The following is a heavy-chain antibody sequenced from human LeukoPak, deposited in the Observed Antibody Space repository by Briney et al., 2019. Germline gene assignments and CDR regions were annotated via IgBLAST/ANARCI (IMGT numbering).Heavy chain of an antibody. CDR3: ARDPSRGYNYGYGDY. J-gene: IGHJ4*02. V-gene: IGHV3-7*01. D-gene: IGHD5-18*01. CDR2: IKQDRSEK. CDR1: AFTFSTYW. Sequence: GPSLTLSLSAAAFTFSTYWTSSVRQPAGNGREWGAHIKQDRSEKYSVDSVKGRFTIARDNAKNSLYPQMNSLRAEDTAVYYCARDPSRGYNYGYGDYWGQGTLVIVSS.